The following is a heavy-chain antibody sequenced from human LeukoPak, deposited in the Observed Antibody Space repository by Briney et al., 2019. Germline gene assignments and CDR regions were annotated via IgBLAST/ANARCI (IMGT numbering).Heavy chain of an antibody. V-gene: IGHV3-23*01. D-gene: IGHD2-2*01. J-gene: IGHJ4*02. CDR2: ISGSGGST. CDR1: GFTFSSYA. Sequence: PGGSLRLSCAASGFTFSSYAMSWVRQAPGKGLEWVSAISGSGGSTYYADSVKGRFTISRDNSKNTLYLQMSSLRAEDTAVYYCAKMPSRVPAAKVPYYFDYWGQGTLVTVSS. CDR3: AKMPSRVPAAKVPYYFDY.